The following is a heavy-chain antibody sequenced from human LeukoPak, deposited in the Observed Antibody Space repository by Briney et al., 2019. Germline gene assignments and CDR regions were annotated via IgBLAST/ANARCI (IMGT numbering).Heavy chain of an antibody. CDR3: ARDRNSGSSLDI. D-gene: IGHD6-6*01. V-gene: IGHV1-2*02. CDR2: IYPYSGDT. J-gene: IGHJ3*02. Sequence: ASVKVSCKPSGYTFTGYYIHWVRQAPGQGLEWIGWIYPYSGDTNYAQNFQGRVTMTRDTSISTAYMELSSLKSDDTAVYYCARDRNSGSSLDIWGQGTMLTVSS. CDR1: GYTFTGYY.